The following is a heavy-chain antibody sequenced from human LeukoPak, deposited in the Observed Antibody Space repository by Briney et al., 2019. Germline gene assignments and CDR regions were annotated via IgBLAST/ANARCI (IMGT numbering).Heavy chain of an antibody. Sequence: GGSLRLSCAASGFTFSSYAMSWVRQAPGKGLEWVSAISGSGGSTYYADSVKGRFTISRDNSKNTLYLQMNSLRAEDTAVYYCAKVGEKMITFGGVIVIHGFDYWGQGTLVTVSS. CDR2: ISGSGGST. CDR1: GFTFSSYA. D-gene: IGHD3-16*02. CDR3: AKVGEKMITFGGVIVIHGFDY. J-gene: IGHJ4*02. V-gene: IGHV3-23*01.